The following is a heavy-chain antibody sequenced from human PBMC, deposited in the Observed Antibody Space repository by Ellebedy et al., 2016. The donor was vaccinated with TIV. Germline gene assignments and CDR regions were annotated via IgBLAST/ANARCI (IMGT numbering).Heavy chain of an antibody. V-gene: IGHV1-69*04. CDR3: AIQYASGSSPEY. Sequence: ASVKVSCKASGGTFRSFAISWVRQAPGQGLEWMGRIIPIPGMTNYAQKFQGRVTITADMSTSTAYMDLSSLRSEDTAVYYCAIQYASGSSPEYWGQGTLVTVSS. CDR2: IIPIPGMT. D-gene: IGHD3-10*01. CDR1: GGTFRSFA. J-gene: IGHJ4*02.